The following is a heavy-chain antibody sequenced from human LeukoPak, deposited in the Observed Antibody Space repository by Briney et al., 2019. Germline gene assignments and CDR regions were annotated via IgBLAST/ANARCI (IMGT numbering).Heavy chain of an antibody. CDR1: GGSFSRYY. V-gene: IGHV4-34*01. CDR3: ARGIIWQLVPFRRNWFDP. J-gene: IGHJ5*02. CDR2: INHSGST. Sequence: SETQSLTCAVYGGSFSRYYWSWIRQPPGKGLEWIGEINHSGSTNYNPSLKSRVTISVDTSKNQFSLKLSSVTAADTAVYYCARGIIWQLVPFRRNWFDPWGQGTLLTVSS. D-gene: IGHD6-13*01.